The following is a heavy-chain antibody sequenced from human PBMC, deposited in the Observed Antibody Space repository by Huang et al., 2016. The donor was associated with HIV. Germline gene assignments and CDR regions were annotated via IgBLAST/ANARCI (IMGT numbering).Heavy chain of an antibody. V-gene: IGHV4-39*02. J-gene: IGHJ6*02. CDR2: VYFLANT. CDR1: GTSMTSSTFY. D-gene: IGHD2-2*03. Sequence: QLRESGPGLVTPSETLSLTCSASGTSMTSSTFYWVWFRQPPGRGLEWIGSVYFLANTYDNPSLKSRVTISIDTANKQYSMRLTSVTAADTAVYFCAREVRSVDTDRPDGYYYRGLDVWGQGTTVIVSS. CDR3: AREVRSVDTDRPDGYYYRGLDV.